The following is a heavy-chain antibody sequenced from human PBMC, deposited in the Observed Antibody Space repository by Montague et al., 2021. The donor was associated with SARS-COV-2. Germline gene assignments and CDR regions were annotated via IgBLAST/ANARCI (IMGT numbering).Heavy chain of an antibody. CDR3: ARGSGWYKYWYFDL. CDR1: GGSFSGYY. J-gene: IGHJ2*01. CDR2: INHGGST. D-gene: IGHD6-19*01. Sequence: SETLSLTCAVYGGSFSGYYWSWIRQPPGKGLEWIGEINHGGSTNYNPSLKSRVTISIDTSKNQFSLKLSSVTAADTAVYYCARGSGWYKYWYFDLWGRGTRVTVSS. V-gene: IGHV4-34*01.